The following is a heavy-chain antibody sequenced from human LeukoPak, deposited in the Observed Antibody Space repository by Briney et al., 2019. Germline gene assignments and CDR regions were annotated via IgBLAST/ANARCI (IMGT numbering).Heavy chain of an antibody. CDR3: ARDIYYGDGGYYYYGMDV. Sequence: PGGSLRPSCAASGFTFSSHSMNWVRQAPGKGLEWVSSITSSGNYMYYADSVKGRFTISRDNAKNSLYLQMNSLRAEDTAVYYCARDIYYGDGGYYYYGMDVWGQGTTVTVSS. D-gene: IGHD4-17*01. J-gene: IGHJ6*02. CDR1: GFTFSSHS. CDR2: ITSSGNYM. V-gene: IGHV3-21*01.